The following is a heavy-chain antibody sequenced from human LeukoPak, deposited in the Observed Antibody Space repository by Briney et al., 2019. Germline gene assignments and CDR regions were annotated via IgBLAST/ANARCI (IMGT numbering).Heavy chain of an antibody. V-gene: IGHV5-51*01. J-gene: IGHJ3*02. CDR3: ARRATYSSSGSDAFDI. Sequence: GESLKISCKGSGYSFTSYWIGWVRQMPGKGLEWMGIIYPGDSDTRYSPSLQGQVTISADKSISTAYLQWSSLKASDTAMYYCARRATYSSSGSDAFDIWGQGTMVTVSS. CDR2: IYPGDSDT. CDR1: GYSFTSYW. D-gene: IGHD6-6*01.